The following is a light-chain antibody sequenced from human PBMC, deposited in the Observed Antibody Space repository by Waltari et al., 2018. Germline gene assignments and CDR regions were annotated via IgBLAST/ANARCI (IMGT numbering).Light chain of an antibody. J-gene: IGKJ1*01. Sequence: IVMTQSPATLSLSPGESATISCRASQSVMSTFAWFHQKPGQPPRLLIYRTSTRATGIPARFTGSGSSTAFCLTISSLQPEDFATYYCQQYDDWPWTFGQGTRVETK. CDR1: QSVMST. CDR2: RTS. CDR3: QQYDDWPWT. V-gene: IGKV3D-15*01.